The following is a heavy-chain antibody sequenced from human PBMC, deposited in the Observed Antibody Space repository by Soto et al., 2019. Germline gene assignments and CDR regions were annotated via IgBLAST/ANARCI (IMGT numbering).Heavy chain of an antibody. J-gene: IGHJ6*03. V-gene: IGHV3-23*01. CDR1: GFTFTSYA. D-gene: IGHD3-16*02. CDR3: AKTFGGSYRSFYYYYYMDV. CDR2: ISGSGAST. Sequence: GGSLRLSCAASGFTFTSYAMSWVRQAPGKGLEWVSAISGSGASTYYADSVKGRFTFSRDTSKNTLYLQMNSLRAEDTAVYYCAKTFGGSYRSFYYYYYMDVWGKGTTVTVSS.